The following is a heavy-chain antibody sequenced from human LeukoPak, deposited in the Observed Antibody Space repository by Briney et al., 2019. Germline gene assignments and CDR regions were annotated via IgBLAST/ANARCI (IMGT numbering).Heavy chain of an antibody. V-gene: IGHV1-46*01. Sequence: ASVKVSCKASGYTFTSYYMHWVRQAPGQGLEWVGIINPSGGSTSYAQKFQGRVTMTRDTSTSTVYMELSSLRSEDTAVYYCASWPDSSSSDLYYYYYGMDVWGQGTTVTDSS. CDR1: GYTFTSYY. D-gene: IGHD6-6*01. CDR3: ASWPDSSSSDLYYYYYGMDV. J-gene: IGHJ6*02. CDR2: INPSGGST.